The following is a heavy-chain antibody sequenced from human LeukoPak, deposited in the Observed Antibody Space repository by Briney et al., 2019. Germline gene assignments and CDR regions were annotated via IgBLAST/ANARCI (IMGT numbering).Heavy chain of an antibody. Sequence: GSSVKVSCKASGGTFSSYAISWVRQAPGQGLEWMGGIIPIFGTANYAQKFQGRVTITTDESTSTAYMELSSLRSEDTAVYYRARDRYGRAEEGSNWFDPWGQGTLVTVSS. CDR3: ARDRYGRAEEGSNWFDP. D-gene: IGHD5-18*01. CDR2: IIPIFGTA. J-gene: IGHJ5*02. CDR1: GGTFSSYA. V-gene: IGHV1-69*05.